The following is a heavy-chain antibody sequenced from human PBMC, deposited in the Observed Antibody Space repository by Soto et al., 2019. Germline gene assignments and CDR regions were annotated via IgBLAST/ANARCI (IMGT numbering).Heavy chain of an antibody. D-gene: IGHD3-10*01. Sequence: ASVKVSCKASGYTFTNFGISWVRQAPGQGLEWMGWINPNSGGTNYAQKFQGWVTMTRDTSISTAYMELSRLRSDDTAVYYCARVPYYYGSGSYFDYWGQGTLVTVSS. V-gene: IGHV1-2*04. CDR3: ARVPYYYGSGSYFDY. J-gene: IGHJ4*02. CDR1: GYTFTNFG. CDR2: INPNSGGT.